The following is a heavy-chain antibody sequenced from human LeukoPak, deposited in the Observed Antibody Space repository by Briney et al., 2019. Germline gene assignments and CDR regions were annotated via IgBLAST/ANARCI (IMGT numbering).Heavy chain of an antibody. CDR2: IYPDGST. CDR1: GTSITNYY. Sequence: SVTLSLTCTVSGTSITNYYWAWIRQTPGKGLEWIGYIYPDGSTKYNPSLKSRGAISVDTSNNQFSLKVTSMTAADTAVYYCARQDYWGWFAPWGQGTLVIVSS. J-gene: IGHJ5*02. D-gene: IGHD3-16*01. CDR3: ARQDYWGWFAP. V-gene: IGHV4-4*09.